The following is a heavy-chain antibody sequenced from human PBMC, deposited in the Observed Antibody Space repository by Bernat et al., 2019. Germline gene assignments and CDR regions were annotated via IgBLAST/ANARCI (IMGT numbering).Heavy chain of an antibody. D-gene: IGHD1-26*01. CDR2: IYHSGST. CDR3: ARTVGSGSYTFYYFDY. CDR1: GGSISSGGYS. V-gene: IGHV4-30-2*01. J-gene: IGHJ4*02. Sequence: QLQLQESGSGLVKPSQTLSLICAVSGGSISSGGYSWSWIRQPPGKGLEWIGYIYHSGSTYYNPSLKSRVTISVDRSKNQFSLKLSSVTAADTAVYYCARTVGSGSYTFYYFDYWGQGTLVTVSS.